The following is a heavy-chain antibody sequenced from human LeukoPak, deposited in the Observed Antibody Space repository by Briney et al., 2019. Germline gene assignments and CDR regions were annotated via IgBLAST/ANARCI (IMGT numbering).Heavy chain of an antibody. Sequence: GGSLRLSCAASGFTFSSYWMSWVRQAPGKGLEWVANIKQDGSEKYYVDSVKGRFTISRDNAKNSLYLQMNSLRAEDTAVYYCAREGYYYDSTNFDYWGQGTLVTVPS. CDR1: GFTFSSYW. CDR3: AREGYYYDSTNFDY. J-gene: IGHJ4*02. D-gene: IGHD3-22*01. V-gene: IGHV3-7*01. CDR2: IKQDGSEK.